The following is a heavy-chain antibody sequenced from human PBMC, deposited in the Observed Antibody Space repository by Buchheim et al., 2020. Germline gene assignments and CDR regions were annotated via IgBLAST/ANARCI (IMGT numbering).Heavy chain of an antibody. D-gene: IGHD3-3*01. J-gene: IGHJ5*02. CDR3: ARDPTIHFLRFFNWFDP. Sequence: EVQLVESGGGLVQPGGSLRLSCAASGFTFSSYWMHWVRQAPGKGLVWVSRINSDGSSTRYADSVKGRFTISRDNAKNTLYLQMSSLRAEDTAVYYCARDPTIHFLRFFNWFDPWGQGTL. CDR2: INSDGSST. CDR1: GFTFSSYW. V-gene: IGHV3-74*01.